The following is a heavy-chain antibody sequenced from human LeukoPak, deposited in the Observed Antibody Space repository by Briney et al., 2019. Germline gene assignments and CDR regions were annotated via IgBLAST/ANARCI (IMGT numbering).Heavy chain of an antibody. CDR3: ARDKHYFDY. CDR2: INPRGGST. CDR1: GYTFNTYF. J-gene: IGHJ4*02. Sequence: ASVKVSCKASGYTFNTYFIHWVRQAPGQGLEWMGIINPRGGSTSYAQKFQGRVTMTRDMSTSTVYMELSSLRSEDTAVYYCARDKHYFDYWGQGTLVTVSS. V-gene: IGHV1-46*02.